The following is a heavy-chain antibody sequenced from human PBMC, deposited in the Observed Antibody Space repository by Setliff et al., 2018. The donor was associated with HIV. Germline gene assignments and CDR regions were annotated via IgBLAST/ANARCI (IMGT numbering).Heavy chain of an antibody. CDR3: ARDGGYYYYMDV. CDR1: GYSFIRNG. J-gene: IGHJ6*03. D-gene: IGHD3-10*01. Sequence: ASVKVSCKTSGYSFIRNGISWVRQAPGQGLEWMGWISAYNGNTNYAQKLQGRVTMTADTSTNTAYMELKSLRSDDTAVYYCARDGGYYYYMDVWGKGTTVTVSS. CDR2: ISAYNGNT. V-gene: IGHV1-18*01.